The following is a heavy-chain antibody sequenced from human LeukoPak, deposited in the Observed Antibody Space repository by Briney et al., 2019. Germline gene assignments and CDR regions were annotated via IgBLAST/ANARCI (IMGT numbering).Heavy chain of an antibody. V-gene: IGHV3-53*01. Sequence: GGSLRLSCAASGFTVSSNYMSWVRQAPGKGLEWVSVIYSGGSTYYADSVKGRFTISRDTSKNTLYLQMNSLRAEDTAVYYCAMITFGGVIVNWGQGTLVTVSS. CDR3: AMITFGGVIVN. D-gene: IGHD3-16*02. CDR2: IYSGGST. J-gene: IGHJ4*02. CDR1: GFTVSSNY.